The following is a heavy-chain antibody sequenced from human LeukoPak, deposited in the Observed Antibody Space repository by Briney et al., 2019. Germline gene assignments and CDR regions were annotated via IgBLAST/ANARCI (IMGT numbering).Heavy chain of an antibody. CDR3: ARDTTVGIAAPGVFDP. CDR2: ISSSSSYI. CDR1: GCTFSIYS. D-gene: IGHD6-13*01. J-gene: IGHJ5*02. Sequence: GRSLTLSCAADGCTFSIYSMSWVRQPPGKGLGWVTCISSSSSYIYYADSVKGRFTISRDNAKNSLYLQMNSLRAEYTAVYYCARDTTVGIAAPGVFDPWGQGTLVTVSS. V-gene: IGHV3-21*01.